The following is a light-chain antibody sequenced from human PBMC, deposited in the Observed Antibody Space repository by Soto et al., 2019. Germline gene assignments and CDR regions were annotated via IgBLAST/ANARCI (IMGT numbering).Light chain of an antibody. J-gene: IGKJ3*01. Sequence: DIQMTQSPSSLSASVGDRVTITCRASQRIDFYLNWYQQRPGKAPNLLIYGASSLQIGVPSRFSGSGSGTDFTLTISSLQPEDFATYYCQESYTLRLTFGPGTTVDV. CDR2: GAS. CDR3: QESYTLRLT. CDR1: QRIDFY. V-gene: IGKV1-39*01.